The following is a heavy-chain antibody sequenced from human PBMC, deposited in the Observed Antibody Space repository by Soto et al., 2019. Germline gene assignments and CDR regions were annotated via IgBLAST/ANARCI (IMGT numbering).Heavy chain of an antibody. CDR3: AKIATYYDFWSGYYHFDY. CDR1: GFTFSSYA. D-gene: IGHD3-3*01. Sequence: GGSLRLSCAASGFTFSSYAMSWVRQAPGKGLEWVSAISGSGGSTYYADSVKGRFTISRGNSKNTLYLQMNSLRAEDTAVYYCAKIATYYDFWSGYYHFDYWGQGTRVTVSS. J-gene: IGHJ4*02. V-gene: IGHV3-23*01. CDR2: ISGSGGST.